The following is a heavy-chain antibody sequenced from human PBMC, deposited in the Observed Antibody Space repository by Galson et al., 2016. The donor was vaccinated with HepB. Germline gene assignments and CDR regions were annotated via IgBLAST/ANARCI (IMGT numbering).Heavy chain of an antibody. Sequence: SETLSLTCTVSGDSISSSYWSWIRQPPGKGLEWIGYISKSGSTTYNLSLNRRVIVSADRSTNRLSLKVSSATAADTAVYYCARRRRYYDSSGYSYYGLDVWGEGTTVTVSS. CDR3: ARRRRYYDSSGYSYYGLDV. CDR2: ISKSGST. CDR1: GDSISSSY. D-gene: IGHD3-22*01. J-gene: IGHJ6*04. V-gene: IGHV4-59*01.